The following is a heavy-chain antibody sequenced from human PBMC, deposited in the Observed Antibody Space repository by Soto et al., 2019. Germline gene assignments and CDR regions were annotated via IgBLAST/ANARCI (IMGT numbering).Heavy chain of an antibody. V-gene: IGHV1-69*01. D-gene: IGHD6-6*01. CDR2: IIPIFGTA. CDR1: GGTFSSYA. CDR3: ARAYSSSSPYYYYYGMDV. J-gene: IGHJ6*02. Sequence: QVQLVQSGAEVKKPGSSVKVSCKASGGTFSSYAISWVRQAPGQGLEWMGGIIPIFGTANYAQKFQGRVTITADECTSTAYMELSSLRSEDTAVYYCARAYSSSSPYYYYYGMDVWGQGTTVTVSS.